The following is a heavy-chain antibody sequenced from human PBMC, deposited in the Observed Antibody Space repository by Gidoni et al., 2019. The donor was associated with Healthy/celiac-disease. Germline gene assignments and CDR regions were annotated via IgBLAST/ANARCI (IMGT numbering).Heavy chain of an antibody. CDR1: GYTFTSYG. Sequence: QVQLVQAGAEGKKPGASVKVSCKDSGYTFTSYGISWVRQAPGQGLEWMGWISAYNGNTTYAQKLQGRVTMTTDTSTSTAYMELRSLRSDDTAVYYCARDGSSWRTYAYFDYWGQGTLVTISS. CDR2: ISAYNGNT. D-gene: IGHD6-13*01. V-gene: IGHV1-18*01. CDR3: ARDGSSWRTYAYFDY. J-gene: IGHJ4*02.